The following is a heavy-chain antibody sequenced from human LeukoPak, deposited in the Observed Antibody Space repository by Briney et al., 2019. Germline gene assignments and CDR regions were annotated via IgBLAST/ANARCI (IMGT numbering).Heavy chain of an antibody. CDR1: GGSISSYY. CDR2: IYYSGST. Sequence: PSETLSLTCTVSGGSISSYYWSWLRQPPGKGLEWIGYIYYSGSTNYNPSLKSRVTISVDTSNNQFSLKLSPVTAADTAVYYCARGCSSTSCYMGNWFDPWGQGTLVTVSS. CDR3: ARGCSSTSCYMGNWFDP. D-gene: IGHD2-2*02. V-gene: IGHV4-59*01. J-gene: IGHJ5*02.